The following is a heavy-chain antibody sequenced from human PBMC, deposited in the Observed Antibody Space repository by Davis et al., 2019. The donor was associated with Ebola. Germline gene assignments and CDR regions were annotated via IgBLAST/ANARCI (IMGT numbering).Heavy chain of an antibody. J-gene: IGHJ6*02. CDR2: INTKTGNP. CDR1: GYTFTSYG. CDR3: VRDRHYYGMDV. Sequence: AASVKVSCKASGYTFTSYGMNWVRQAPGQGLEWMGWINTKTGNPTYAQGFTGRFVFSLDIFVSTAYLQISSLKAEDTAVYYCVRDRHYYGMDVWGQGTTVTVSS. V-gene: IGHV7-4-1*02.